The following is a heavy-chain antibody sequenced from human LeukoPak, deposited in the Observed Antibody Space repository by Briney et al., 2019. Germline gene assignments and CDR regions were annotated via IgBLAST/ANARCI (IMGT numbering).Heavy chain of an antibody. CDR1: AGSIGSCY. D-gene: IGHD6-13*01. CDR3: ARTEQLDPYYYYGMDV. V-gene: IGHV4-4*07. CDR2: IYTSGST. Sequence: SETRSLAWTVAAGSIGSCYWSWIRQPAGKVLEWIGRIYTSGSTNYNPSLKSRFTMSVDTSKNQFSLKLSSVTAADTAVYYCARTEQLDPYYYYGMDVWGQGTTVTVSS. J-gene: IGHJ6*02.